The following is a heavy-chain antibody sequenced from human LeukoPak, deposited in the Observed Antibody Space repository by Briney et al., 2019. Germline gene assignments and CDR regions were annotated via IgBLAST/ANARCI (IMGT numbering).Heavy chain of an antibody. CDR2: IKQDGRDT. Sequence: PGGSLRLSCAASGFTLNTHWMSWVRQAPGKGLEWVANIKQDGRDTYYVDSVKGRFTISRDNAKNSLNLQMNSLRAEGTAMYYCATSEGYWGQGTLVTVSS. CDR1: GFTLNTHW. J-gene: IGHJ4*02. V-gene: IGHV3-7*03. CDR3: ATSEGY.